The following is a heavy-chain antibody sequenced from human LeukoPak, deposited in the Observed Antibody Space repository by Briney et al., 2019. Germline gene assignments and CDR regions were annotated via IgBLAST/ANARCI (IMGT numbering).Heavy chain of an antibody. CDR1: GGTFSSYA. D-gene: IGHD4-17*01. V-gene: IGHV1-69*05. CDR3: ARGKGLRQNWFDP. J-gene: IGHJ5*02. CDR2: IIPIFGTA. Sequence: SVKVSCKASGGTFSSYAISWVRQAPGQGLEWMGGIIPIFGTANYAQKFQGRVTMTSNTSINTAYMELSSLRSDDTAVYYCARGKGLRQNWFDPWGQGALVIVSS.